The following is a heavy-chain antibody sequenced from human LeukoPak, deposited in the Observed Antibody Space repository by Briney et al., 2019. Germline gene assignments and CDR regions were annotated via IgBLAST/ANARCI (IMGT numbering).Heavy chain of an antibody. J-gene: IGHJ4*02. CDR3: ARDTPFYHGSGSLFDY. CDR1: GSTFPHYG. D-gene: IGHD3-10*01. CDR2: SSAYDGKT. Sequence: ASVKVSCKASGSTFPHYGIMWLRQAPGRGLEGMGWSSAYDGKTDYPQKLQGRVTLITDTSSSTAYLEVRNLRPDDTAVYYCARDTPFYHGSGSLFDYWAQGTLVTVSS. V-gene: IGHV1-18*01.